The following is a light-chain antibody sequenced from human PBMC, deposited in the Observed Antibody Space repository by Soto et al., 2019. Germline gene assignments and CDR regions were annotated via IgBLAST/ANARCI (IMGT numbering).Light chain of an antibody. V-gene: IGKV1-5*01. CDR3: QQYNYYWT. CDR1: QTISGW. CDR2: DAS. J-gene: IGKJ1*01. Sequence: DIQMTQSPSTLSASVGDTVTITFRASQTISGWLAWYQQRPGKAPKLLIYDASNLESGVPSRFSGSGSGTEFSLTISSLQADDFATYYCQQYNYYWTFGQGTKV.